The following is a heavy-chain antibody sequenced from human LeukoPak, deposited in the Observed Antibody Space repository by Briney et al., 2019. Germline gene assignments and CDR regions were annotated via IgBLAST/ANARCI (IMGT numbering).Heavy chain of an antibody. Sequence: EASVKVSCKASGGTFSSYAISWVRQAPGQGLEWMGGIIPIFGTANYAQKFQGRVTITADESTSTAYMELSSLRSEDTAVYYCARNSGSYHDAFDIWGQGTMVTVSS. V-gene: IGHV1-69*13. CDR3: ARNSGSYHDAFDI. CDR1: GGTFSSYA. D-gene: IGHD1-26*01. CDR2: IIPIFGTA. J-gene: IGHJ3*02.